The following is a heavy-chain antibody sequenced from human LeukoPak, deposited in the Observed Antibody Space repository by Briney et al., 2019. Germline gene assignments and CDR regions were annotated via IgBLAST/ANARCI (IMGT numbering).Heavy chain of an antibody. V-gene: IGHV1-69*13. J-gene: IGHJ5*02. CDR2: IIPIFGTA. CDR3: ARVWLDCSGGSCYQTNWFDP. CDR1: GGTFSSYA. Sequence: GASVKVSCKASGGTFSSYAISWVRQAPGQGLEWMGGIIPIFGTANYAQKFQGRVTITADESTSTAYMELSSMRSEDTAVYCCARVWLDCSGGSCYQTNWFDPWGQGTLVTVSS. D-gene: IGHD2-15*01.